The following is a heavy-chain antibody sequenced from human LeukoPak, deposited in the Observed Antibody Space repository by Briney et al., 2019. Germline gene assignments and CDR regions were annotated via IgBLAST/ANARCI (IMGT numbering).Heavy chain of an antibody. CDR3: ANLPGAGYSSGWTGFFAS. Sequence: GGSLRLSCAASGFTFSSYAMHWVRQAPGKGLEYVSAISSNGGSTYYANSVKGRFTISRDNSKNTLYLQMGSLRAEDMAVYYLANLPGAGYSSGWTGFFASGGQGPLVTAS. CDR1: GFTFSSYA. V-gene: IGHV3-64*01. J-gene: IGHJ4*02. D-gene: IGHD6-19*01. CDR2: ISSNGGST.